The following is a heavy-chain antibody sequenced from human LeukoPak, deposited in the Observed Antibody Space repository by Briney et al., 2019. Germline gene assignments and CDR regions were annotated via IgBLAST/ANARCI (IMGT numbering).Heavy chain of an antibody. CDR1: GFTFSDYY. CDR2: ISGSGGST. Sequence: GGSLRLSCAASGFTFSDYYMSWIRQAPGKGLEWVSAISGSGGSTYYADSVKDRFTISRDNSKNTLYLQMNSLRAEDTAVYYCAKDQAGDNPDYWGQGTLVTVSS. CDR3: AKDQAGDNPDY. V-gene: IGHV3-23*01. D-gene: IGHD3-10*01. J-gene: IGHJ4*02.